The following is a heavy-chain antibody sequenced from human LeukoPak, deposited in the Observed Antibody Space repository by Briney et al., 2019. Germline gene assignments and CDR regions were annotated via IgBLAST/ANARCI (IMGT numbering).Heavy chain of an antibody. CDR1: GYTFTGYY. CDR3: ARQYSSSWIDY. Sequence: ASVKVSCKASGYTFTGYYMHWVRQAPGQGREWMGWVNPNSGGTNYAQKFQGRVTMTRDTSISTAYMELSRLRSDDTAVYYCARQYSSSWIDYWGQGTLVTVSS. V-gene: IGHV1-2*02. D-gene: IGHD6-13*01. CDR2: VNPNSGGT. J-gene: IGHJ4*02.